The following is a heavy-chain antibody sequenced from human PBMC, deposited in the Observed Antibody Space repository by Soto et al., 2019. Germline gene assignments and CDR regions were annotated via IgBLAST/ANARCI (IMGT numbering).Heavy chain of an antibody. Sequence: QVQLVESGGGVVQPGRSLRLSCAASGFTFSSYGMHWVRQAPGKGLEGVAVIWNDGSNKYYADSVKGRFTISRDNSKNTLYLQMNSLRAEDTAVYYCARGGQWELLLDAFDIWGQGTMVTVSS. CDR1: GFTFSSYG. J-gene: IGHJ3*02. V-gene: IGHV3-33*01. CDR2: IWNDGSNK. CDR3: ARGGQWELLLDAFDI. D-gene: IGHD1-26*01.